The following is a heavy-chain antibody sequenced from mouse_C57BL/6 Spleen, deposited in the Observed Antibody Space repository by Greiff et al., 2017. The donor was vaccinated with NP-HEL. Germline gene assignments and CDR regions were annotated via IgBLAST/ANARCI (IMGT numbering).Heavy chain of an antibody. Sequence: QVQLQQPGAELVRPGSSVKLSCKASGYTFTSYWMHWVKQRPIQGLEWIGNIDPSDSETHYNQKFKDKATLTVDKSSSTAYIQLSSLTSEASAVYYCARPYLDGYFDVWGTGTTVTVSS. CDR3: ARPYLDGYFDV. D-gene: IGHD2-10*01. V-gene: IGHV1-52*01. CDR1: GYTFTSYW. CDR2: IDPSDSET. J-gene: IGHJ1*03.